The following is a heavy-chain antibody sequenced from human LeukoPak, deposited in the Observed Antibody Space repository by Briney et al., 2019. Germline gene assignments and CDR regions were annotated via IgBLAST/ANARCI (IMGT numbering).Heavy chain of an antibody. J-gene: IGHJ5*02. CDR2: INPSGGST. CDR3: ARESAGIAAAGTPWFDP. V-gene: IGHV1-46*01. Sequence: ASVKVSCKASGYTFTSYYMHWVRQAPGQGLEWMGIINPSGGSTSYAQKFQGRVTMTRDTSTSTVYMELSSLRSEDTAVYYCARESAGIAAAGTPWFDPWGQGTPVTVSS. CDR1: GYTFTSYY. D-gene: IGHD6-13*01.